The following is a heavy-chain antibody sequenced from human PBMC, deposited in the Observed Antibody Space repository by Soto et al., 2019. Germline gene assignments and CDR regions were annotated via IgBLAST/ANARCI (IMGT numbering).Heavy chain of an antibody. Sequence: SETLSLTCALHRRSLSGYYWSWIRQPPGKRPEWIGATNHSGSTNYNPSLKSRVTTPADTSKNQFSLKLSPVTAAETAVYYCARVYYGSGSYSAIFDYWGQGTLVTVSS. CDR1: RRSLSGYY. CDR2: TNHSGST. D-gene: IGHD3-10*01. J-gene: IGHJ4*02. V-gene: IGHV4-34*01. CDR3: ARVYYGSGSYSAIFDY.